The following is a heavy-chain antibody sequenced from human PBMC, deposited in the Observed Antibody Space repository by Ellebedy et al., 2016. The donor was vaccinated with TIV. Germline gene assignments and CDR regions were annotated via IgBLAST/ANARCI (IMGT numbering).Heavy chain of an antibody. V-gene: IGHV4-39*01. CDR1: GGSISSSSYY. Sequence: MPSETLSLTCTVSGGSISSSSYYWGWIRQPPGKGLEWIGSIYYSWSTYYNPSLKIRVTISVETSKNQFSLKLSSVTAADTAVYYCASLPYSSGWYEVNYWGQGTLVTVSS. J-gene: IGHJ4*02. D-gene: IGHD6-19*01. CDR3: ASLPYSSGWYEVNY. CDR2: IYYSWST.